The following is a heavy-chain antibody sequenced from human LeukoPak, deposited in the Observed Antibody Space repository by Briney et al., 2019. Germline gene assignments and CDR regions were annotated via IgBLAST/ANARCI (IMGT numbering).Heavy chain of an antibody. Sequence: PGGSLRLSCATSGFTFSSYSMSWVRQAPGKGLEWVSAISGSGGSTYYADSVKGRFTISRDNSKNTLYLQMNSLRAEDTAVYYCAKQPQMYYYPLFFDYWGQGTLVTVSS. J-gene: IGHJ4*02. CDR3: AKQPQMYYYPLFFDY. CDR1: GFTFSSYS. D-gene: IGHD3-10*01. CDR2: ISGSGGST. V-gene: IGHV3-23*01.